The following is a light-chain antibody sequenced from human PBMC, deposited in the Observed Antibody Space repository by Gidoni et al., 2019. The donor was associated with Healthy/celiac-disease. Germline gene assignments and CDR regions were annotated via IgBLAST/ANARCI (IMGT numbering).Light chain of an antibody. Sequence: DVVMTQSPLSLPVTLGQPASIACRSSQSLVYSDGNTNLNWFQQRTGQYPRRLIYKVSTRDSRVPDRISGSGSGTDFTLKISRVEAEDVGVYYCMQGTHRHLYTFGQGTKLEIK. J-gene: IGKJ2*01. CDR1: QSLVYSDGNTN. CDR3: MQGTHRHLYT. V-gene: IGKV2-30*01. CDR2: KVS.